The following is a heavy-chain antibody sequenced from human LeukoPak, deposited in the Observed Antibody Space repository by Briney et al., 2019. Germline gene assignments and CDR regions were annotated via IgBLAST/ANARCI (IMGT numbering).Heavy chain of an antibody. D-gene: IGHD6-25*01. V-gene: IGHV1-46*01. J-gene: IGHJ3*02. CDR2: INPSGDST. CDR3: ARTAARQDAFNI. CDR1: GYTFTSYY. Sequence: ASVKVSCKASGYTFTSYYMHWVRQAPGQGLAWMGMINPSGDSTTYAQKFQDRVTMTRDTSTSTVYMELSSLLSDDTAVYYCARTAARQDAFNIWGQGTKVTVSS.